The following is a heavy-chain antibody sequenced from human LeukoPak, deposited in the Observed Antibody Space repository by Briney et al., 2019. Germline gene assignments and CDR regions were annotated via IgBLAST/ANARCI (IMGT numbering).Heavy chain of an antibody. Sequence: GGSLRLSCAASGFTVSNAWMSWVRQAPGKGLEWVGRIKSKTEGGTTDYAAPVKGRFTISRDDSKNTLSLQMNSLRAEDTAVYYCAKDIAGDYVFDYWGQGTLVTVSS. CDR2: IKSKTEGGTT. D-gene: IGHD4-17*01. CDR1: GFTVSNAW. CDR3: AKDIAGDYVFDY. V-gene: IGHV3-15*01. J-gene: IGHJ4*02.